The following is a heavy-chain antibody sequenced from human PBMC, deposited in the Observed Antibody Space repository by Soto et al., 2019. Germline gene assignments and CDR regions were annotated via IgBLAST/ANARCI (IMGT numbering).Heavy chain of an antibody. CDR3: ACGPSGDKVDS. CDR1: GGSISTVDYW. D-gene: IGHD7-27*01. J-gene: IGHJ4*02. V-gene: IGHV4-30-4*01. Sequence: QVQLQESGPGLVKPSQTLSLTCTVSGGSISTVDYWWSWIRQSPDMGLEWIGHIYDGGRTYNNPSIECRVTVSVDTAKSQLSLTLSSVSAADTAVYYCACGPSGDKVDSWGQGTLVTVSS. CDR2: IYDGGRT.